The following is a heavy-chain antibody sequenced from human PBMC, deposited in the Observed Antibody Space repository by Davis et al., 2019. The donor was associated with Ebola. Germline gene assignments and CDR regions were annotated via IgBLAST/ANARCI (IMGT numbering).Heavy chain of an antibody. D-gene: IGHD2-2*02. Sequence: SGPTLVKPTQTLTLTCTFSGFSLSTSGMCVSWIRQPPGKALEWLARIDWDDDKYYSPSLKSRLTITKDTSKNQVVLTMTNMDPVDTATYYCAHRPIRGAFDIWGQGTMVTVSS. CDR2: IDWDDDK. J-gene: IGHJ3*02. V-gene: IGHV2-70*12. CDR3: AHRPIRGAFDI. CDR1: GFSLSTSGMC.